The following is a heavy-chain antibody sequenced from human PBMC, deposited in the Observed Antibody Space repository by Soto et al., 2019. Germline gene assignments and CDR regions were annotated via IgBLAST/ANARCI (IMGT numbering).Heavy chain of an antibody. V-gene: IGHV3-33*01. CDR2: IWYDGSSK. CDR3: AREIDSNYDWMDV. J-gene: IGHJ6*02. D-gene: IGHD4-4*01. CDR1: GFTFSNFG. Sequence: SLRLSCEASGFTFSNFGLNWVRQAPGKGLEWVARIWYDGSSKYYVDSVKGRFTIPRDNSKETVYLQMNSLRAEDTGVYYCAREIDSNYDWMDVWGQGTTVTVSS.